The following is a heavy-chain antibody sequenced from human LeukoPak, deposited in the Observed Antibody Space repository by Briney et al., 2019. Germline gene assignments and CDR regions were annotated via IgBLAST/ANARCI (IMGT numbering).Heavy chain of an antibody. D-gene: IGHD2-2*01. J-gene: IGHJ4*02. CDR3: ARDFVVVPAARRGFDY. V-gene: IGHV6-1*01. CDR1: GDSVSSNSAA. Sequence: SQTLSLTCAISGDSVSSNSAAWNWIRQSPSRGLEWLGRTYYRSKWYNDYAVSVKSRITINPDTSKNQFSLQLNSVTPEDTAVYYCARDFVVVPAARRGFDYWGQGTLVTVSS. CDR2: TYYRSKWYN.